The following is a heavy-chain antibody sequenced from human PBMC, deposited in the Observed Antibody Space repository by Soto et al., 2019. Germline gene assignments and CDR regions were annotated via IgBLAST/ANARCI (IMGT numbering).Heavy chain of an antibody. CDR2: IYYSGST. V-gene: IGHV4-31*03. D-gene: IGHD3-16*02. J-gene: IGHJ3*02. CDR1: GGSISSGGYY. Sequence: QVQLQESGPGLVKPSQTLSLTCTVSGGSISSGGYYWSWIRQHPGKGLEWIGYIYYSGSTSYNPSLKSRLTISVDTSKNQFSLKLSSVTAADTAVYYCASLKLYYDYVWGSYPQGGGAFDIWGQGTMVTVSS. CDR3: ASLKLYYDYVWGSYPQGGGAFDI.